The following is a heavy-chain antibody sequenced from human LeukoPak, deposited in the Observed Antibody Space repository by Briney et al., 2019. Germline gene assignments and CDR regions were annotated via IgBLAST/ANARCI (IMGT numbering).Heavy chain of an antibody. V-gene: IGHV4-39*01. CDR2: IYYSGST. J-gene: IGHJ4*02. Sequence: SETLSLTCTVSGGSISSSSYYWGWIRQPPGKGLEWIGSIYYSGSTYYNPSLKSRVTISVDTSKNQFSLKLSSVTAADTAVYYCAYYDSSGTPLDYWGQGTLVTVSS. D-gene: IGHD3-22*01. CDR3: AYYDSSGTPLDY. CDR1: GGSISSSSYY.